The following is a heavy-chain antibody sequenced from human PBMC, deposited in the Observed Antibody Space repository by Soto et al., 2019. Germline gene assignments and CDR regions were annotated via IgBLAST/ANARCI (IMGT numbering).Heavy chain of an antibody. J-gene: IGHJ6*02. CDR1: GGSFSGYY. V-gene: IGHV4-34*01. CDR3: ARGKGDV. Sequence: QVQLQQWGAGLLKPSETLSLTCAVYGGSFSGYYWSWIRQPPGKGLEWIGEINHSGRTNNNPSLKSRVTISVDPSKNQFSLKLSSVTAADTALYYCARGKGDVWGQGTTVTVSS. CDR2: INHSGRT.